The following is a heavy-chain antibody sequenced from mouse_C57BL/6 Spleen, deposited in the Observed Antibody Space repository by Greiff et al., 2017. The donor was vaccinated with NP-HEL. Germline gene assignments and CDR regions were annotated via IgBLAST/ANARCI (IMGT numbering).Heavy chain of an antibody. J-gene: IGHJ2*01. CDR2: ISGGGGNT. D-gene: IGHD2-2*01. V-gene: IGHV5-9*01. CDR3: ARRGYEFDY. Sequence: EVKLMESGGGLVKPGGSLKLSCAASGFTFSSYTMSWVRQTPEKRLEWVATISGGGGNTYYPDSVKGRFTISRDTAKNTLYLQMSSLRSEDTALYYCARRGYEFDYWGQGTTLTVSS. CDR1: GFTFSSYT.